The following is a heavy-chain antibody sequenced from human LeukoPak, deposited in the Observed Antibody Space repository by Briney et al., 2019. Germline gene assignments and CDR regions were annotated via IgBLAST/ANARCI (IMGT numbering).Heavy chain of an antibody. CDR3: ARDQTPFV. CDR1: GFTFSSYA. CDR2: ISYDGGNK. Sequence: PGGSLRLSCAASGFTFSSYAMHWVRQAPGKGLEWISLISYDGGNKYFADSVKGRFTISRDNSKNTLYLQMNSLRAEDTAVYYCARDQTPFVWGQGTLVTVSS. V-gene: IGHV3-30*04. J-gene: IGHJ4*02.